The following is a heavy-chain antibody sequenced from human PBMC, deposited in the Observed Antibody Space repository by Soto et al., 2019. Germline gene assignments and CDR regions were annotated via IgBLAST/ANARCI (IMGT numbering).Heavy chain of an antibody. CDR1: GASLSDNY. CDR3: ARESYSGYHSYDY. Sequence: SETLSLTCAVYGASLSDNYCNWLRQPPGKGLEWIGEINHSGNTNYNPSLRSRVTISIDTSKNQFSLKLNSVTAADTAVYYCARESYSGYHSYDYWGQGILVTVSS. CDR2: INHSGNT. V-gene: IGHV4-34*01. D-gene: IGHD5-12*01. J-gene: IGHJ4*02.